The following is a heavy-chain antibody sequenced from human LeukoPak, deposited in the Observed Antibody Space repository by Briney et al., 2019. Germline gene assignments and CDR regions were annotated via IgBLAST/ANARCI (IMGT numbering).Heavy chain of an antibody. CDR1: GFTFSSYG. D-gene: IGHD2-2*01. V-gene: IGHV3-30*02. Sequence: GGSLRLSCAASGFTFSSYGMHWVRQAPGKGLEWVAFIRYDGSNKYYADSVKGRFTISRDNSKNTLYLQMNSLRAEDTAVYYCARERLYYFDYWGQGTLVTVSS. J-gene: IGHJ4*02. CDR2: IRYDGSNK. CDR3: ARERLYYFDY.